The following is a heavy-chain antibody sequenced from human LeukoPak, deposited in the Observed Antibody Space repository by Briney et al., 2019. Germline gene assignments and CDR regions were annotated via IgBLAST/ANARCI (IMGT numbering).Heavy chain of an antibody. CDR3: AREGLGRDSSGYYYRFGAFDI. CDR1: GFTFSSYA. D-gene: IGHD3-22*01. Sequence: GGSLRLSCAASGFTFSSYAMTWVRQAPARGLEWVAAISGRGDSTYYADSAEGRFTISRDNPKNTLYLQMNSLRAEDTAVYYCAREGLGRDSSGYYYRFGAFDIWGQGTTVTVSS. CDR2: ISGRGDST. V-gene: IGHV3-23*01. J-gene: IGHJ3*02.